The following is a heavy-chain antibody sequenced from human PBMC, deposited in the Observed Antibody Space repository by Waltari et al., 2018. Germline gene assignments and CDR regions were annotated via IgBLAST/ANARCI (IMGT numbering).Heavy chain of an antibody. D-gene: IGHD5-12*01. V-gene: IGHV3-49*04. Sequence: EVQLVESGGDMVQPGRSLRLSCTGSGSTFLNSAINWVRQAPGKGLEWVGFIRSNDYTGGTSFAASVGGRFTISRDDSKRTAYLQMNALQTDDSATYYCTREDDGNDSGAFDLWGQGTLVTVSS. CDR3: TREDDGNDSGAFDL. CDR1: GSTFLNSA. J-gene: IGHJ3*01. CDR2: IRSNDYTGGT.